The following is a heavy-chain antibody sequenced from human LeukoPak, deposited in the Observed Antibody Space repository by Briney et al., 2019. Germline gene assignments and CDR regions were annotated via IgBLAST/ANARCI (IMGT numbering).Heavy chain of an antibody. CDR1: GFTFSSNW. D-gene: IGHD3-22*01. CDR2: INSDGSST. V-gene: IGHV3-74*01. Sequence: GGSLSLPCAASGFTFSSNWMHWVRQAPGKGLVWVSRINSDGSSTSYADSVKGRFTISRDNAKNTLYLQMNSLRADDTAVYYCAAYDSSGYSRKYFQHWGQGTLVTVSS. CDR3: AAYDSSGYSRKYFQH. J-gene: IGHJ1*01.